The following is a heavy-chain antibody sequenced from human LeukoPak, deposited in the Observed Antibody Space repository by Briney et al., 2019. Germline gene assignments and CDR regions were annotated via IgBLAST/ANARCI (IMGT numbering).Heavy chain of an antibody. CDR2: IYSGGST. D-gene: IGHD6-6*01. J-gene: IGHJ6*03. V-gene: IGHV3-66*01. CDR1: EFSVGSNY. Sequence: GGSLRLSCAASEFSVGSNYMTWVRQAPGKGLEWVSLIYSGGSTYYADSVKGRFTISRDNAKNSLYLQMNNLRAEDTAVYYCAKVQVRGLVYYYYYMDVWGKGTTVTVSS. CDR3: AKVQVRGLVYYYYYMDV.